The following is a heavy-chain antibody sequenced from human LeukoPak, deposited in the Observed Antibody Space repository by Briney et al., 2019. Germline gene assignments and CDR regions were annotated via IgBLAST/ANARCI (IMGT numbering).Heavy chain of an antibody. D-gene: IGHD3-22*01. J-gene: IGHJ5*02. Sequence: NPSETLSLTRTVSGGSISSGSYYWSWIRQPAGKGLEWIGRIYTSGSTNYNPSLKSRVTISVDTSKNQFSLKLSSVTAADTAVYYCARHSGTPTYYYDSSGYYSSRRIGWFDPWGQGTLVTVSS. CDR2: IYTSGST. CDR3: ARHSGTPTYYYDSSGYYSSRRIGWFDP. CDR1: GGSISSGSYY. V-gene: IGHV4-61*02.